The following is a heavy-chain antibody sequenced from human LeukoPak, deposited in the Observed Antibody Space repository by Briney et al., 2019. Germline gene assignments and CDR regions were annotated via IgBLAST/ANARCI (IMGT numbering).Heavy chain of an antibody. D-gene: IGHD6-13*01. CDR2: ISAYNGNT. CDR1: GYTFTSYG. J-gene: IGHJ5*02. CDR3: ARRAWQQLGGNWFDP. V-gene: IGHV1-18*01. Sequence: ASVKVSCKASGYTFTSYGISWVRQAPGQGLEWMGWISAYNGNTNYAQNLQGRVTMTTDTSTSTAYMELRSLRSDDTAVYYCARRAWQQLGGNWFDPWGQGTLVTVSS.